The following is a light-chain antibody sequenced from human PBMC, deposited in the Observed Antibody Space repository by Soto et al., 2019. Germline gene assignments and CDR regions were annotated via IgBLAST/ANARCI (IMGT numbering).Light chain of an antibody. J-gene: IGKJ2*01. CDR1: QNIGTS. CDR2: KAS. CDR3: QQSYSSLVYN. V-gene: IGKV1-39*01. Sequence: DIQMTQSPSSLSASVGDRVTITCRASQNIGTSLNWYQQNPGKAPTALIYKASTMQGGVPSRFSGSGSGTDFTLTISSLQPEDSATYYCQQSYSSLVYNFGPGTKLEIK.